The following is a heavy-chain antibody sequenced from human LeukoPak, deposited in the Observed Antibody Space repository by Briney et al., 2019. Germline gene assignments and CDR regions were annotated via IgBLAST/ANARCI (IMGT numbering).Heavy chain of an antibody. Sequence: SVKVSCKASGYTFTSYAMNWVRQAPGQGLEWMGGIIPIFGTANYAQKFQGRVTITADESTSTAYMELSSLRSEDTAVYYCARDQPGNGADYWGQGTLVTVSS. CDR3: ARDQPGNGADY. D-gene: IGHD3-10*01. CDR1: GYTFTSYA. J-gene: IGHJ4*02. CDR2: IIPIFGTA. V-gene: IGHV1-69*13.